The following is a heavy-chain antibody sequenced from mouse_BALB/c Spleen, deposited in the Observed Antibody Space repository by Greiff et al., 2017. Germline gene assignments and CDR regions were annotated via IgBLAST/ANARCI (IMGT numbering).Heavy chain of an antibody. V-gene: IGHV2-5-1*01. CDR3: AKNGLTGTGAMDY. Sequence: QVQLQQSGPSLVQPSQSLSITCTVSGFSLTSYGVHWVRQSPGKGLEWLGVIWRGGSTDYNAAFMSRLSITKDNSKSQVFFKMNSLQADDTAIYYCAKNGLTGTGAMDYWGQGTSVTVSS. CDR1: GFSLTSYG. J-gene: IGHJ4*01. D-gene: IGHD4-1*01. CDR2: IWRGGST.